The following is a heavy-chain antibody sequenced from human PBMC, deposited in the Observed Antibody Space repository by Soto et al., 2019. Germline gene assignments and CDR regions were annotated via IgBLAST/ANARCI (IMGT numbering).Heavy chain of an antibody. CDR2: IFTGGAT. D-gene: IGHD3-16*01. V-gene: IGHV3-53*01. CDR3: VKEFKGAFDH. Sequence: PGGSLRLSCAASGFIVSSNYMSWVRQAPGKGLEWVSVIFTGGATYYADSVKGRFTMSRDISKNTLYLQMNSLRVDDTDVYFCVKEFKGAFDHWGPGTLVTVSS. J-gene: IGHJ4*02. CDR1: GFIVSSNY.